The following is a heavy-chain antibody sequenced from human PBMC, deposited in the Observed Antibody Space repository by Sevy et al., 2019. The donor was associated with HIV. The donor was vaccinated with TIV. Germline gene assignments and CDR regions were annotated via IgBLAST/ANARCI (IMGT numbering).Heavy chain of an antibody. CDR1: GYTFTGQY. V-gene: IGHV1-2*02. CDR2: IKPNRGDT. CDR3: ARTLVDFWSGQSSYVDF. D-gene: IGHD3-3*01. Sequence: ASVKVSCKASGYTFTGQYFHWVRQAPGQGLEWMGYIKPNRGDTIYAQKFQGRVTMTRVTSISTDYMELNRLRSDVAAVYYCARTLVDFWSGQSSYVDFGGQGTLVTVSS. J-gene: IGHJ4*02.